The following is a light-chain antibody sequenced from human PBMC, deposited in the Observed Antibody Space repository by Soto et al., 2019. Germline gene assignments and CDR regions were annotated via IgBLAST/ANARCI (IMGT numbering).Light chain of an antibody. CDR3: QQYNNWPPWT. J-gene: IGKJ1*01. V-gene: IGKV3-15*01. CDR2: GAS. Sequence: ETVMTQSPATLSVSPGERATLSGRASHSISSDLAWYQQKPGQAPRLLIYGASTRASDIPARFSGSGSGTEFTLTISSLQSEDFAVYYCQQYNNWPPWTFGQGTKVDIK. CDR1: HSISSD.